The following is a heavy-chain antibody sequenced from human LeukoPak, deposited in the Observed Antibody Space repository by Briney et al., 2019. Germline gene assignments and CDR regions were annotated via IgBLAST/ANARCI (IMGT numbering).Heavy chain of an antibody. Sequence: SETLSLTCAVYGGSFSGYNWSWIRQPPGKGLEWIGEINHSGSTNYNPSLKSRVTISVDTSKNQFSLKLSSVTAADTAVYYCARSEWELLLNYFDYWGQGTLVTVSS. D-gene: IGHD1-26*01. CDR3: ARSEWELLLNYFDY. CDR2: INHSGST. J-gene: IGHJ4*02. CDR1: GGSFSGYN. V-gene: IGHV4-34*01.